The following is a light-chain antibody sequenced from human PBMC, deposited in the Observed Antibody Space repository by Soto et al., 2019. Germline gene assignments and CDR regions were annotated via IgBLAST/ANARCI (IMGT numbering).Light chain of an antibody. CDR2: GNI. J-gene: IGLJ3*02. Sequence: QSVLTQPPSVSGVPGQRVTISCTGSSSNIGAGYEVHWYQQLPGTDPKLLIYGNIYRPSGVPDRFSGSKSGTSVSLAITGLQAEDGADYHFQSYDSSLSGVVFGGGTKLTVL. CDR1: SSNIGAGYE. V-gene: IGLV1-40*01. CDR3: QSYDSSLSGVV.